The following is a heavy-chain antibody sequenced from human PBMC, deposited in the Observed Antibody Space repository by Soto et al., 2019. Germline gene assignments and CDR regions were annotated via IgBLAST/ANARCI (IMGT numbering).Heavy chain of an antibody. CDR2: ISGSGGST. CDR1: GFTFSSYA. Sequence: GGSLRLSCAASGFTFSSYAMSWVRQAPGKGLEWVSAISGSGGSTYYADSVKGRFTISRDNSKNTLYLQMNSLRAEDTAVYYCAKDRLSAIVVVPAAISAAPDAFDIWGPGTMVTVSS. D-gene: IGHD2-2*02. CDR3: AKDRLSAIVVVPAAISAAPDAFDI. V-gene: IGHV3-23*01. J-gene: IGHJ3*02.